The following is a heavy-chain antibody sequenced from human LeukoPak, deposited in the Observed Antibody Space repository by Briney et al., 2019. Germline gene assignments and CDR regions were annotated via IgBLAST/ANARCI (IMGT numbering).Heavy chain of an antibody. CDR1: GGSISSSSYY. J-gene: IGHJ5*02. CDR2: IYYSGST. Sequence: SETLSLTCTVSGGSISSSSYYWGWIRQPPGKGLEWIGSIYYSGSTYYNPSLKSRVTISVDTSKNQFSLKLSSVTAADTAVYYCARDPDYYGSGSYPGVPAGWFDPWGQGTLVTVSS. D-gene: IGHD3-10*01. V-gene: IGHV4-39*07. CDR3: ARDPDYYGSGSYPGVPAGWFDP.